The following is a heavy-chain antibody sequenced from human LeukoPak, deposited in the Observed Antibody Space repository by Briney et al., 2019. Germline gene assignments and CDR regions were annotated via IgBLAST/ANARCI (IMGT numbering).Heavy chain of an antibody. J-gene: IGHJ4*02. CDR1: GFTFSRYA. Sequence: PGGSLRLSCAASGFTFSRYAMHWVRQAPGKGLEWVSVISYDGSNKDYADSVKGRFTISRDSSQNTLYLHMNSLRPEDTAVYYRARGGFLEWLRLDYWGQGTLVTVSS. CDR2: ISYDGSNK. D-gene: IGHD3-3*01. V-gene: IGHV3-30*01. CDR3: ARGGFLEWLRLDY.